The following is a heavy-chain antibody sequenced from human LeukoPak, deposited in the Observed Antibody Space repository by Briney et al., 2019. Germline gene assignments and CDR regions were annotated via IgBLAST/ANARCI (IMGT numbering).Heavy chain of an antibody. CDR1: GGSISSNTYY. J-gene: IGHJ3*02. CDR3: ARDRHYYSSSGYYFKFERNPNDAFDI. V-gene: IGHV4-61*02. D-gene: IGHD3-22*01. CDR2: IYTSGST. Sequence: SETLSLTCTVSGGSISSNTYYWRWIRQPAGKGLEWIERIYTSGSTNYNPSLKSRVTISVDTSKNQFSLKLSSVTAADTAVYYCARDRHYYSSSGYYFKFERNPNDAFDIWGQGTMVTVSS.